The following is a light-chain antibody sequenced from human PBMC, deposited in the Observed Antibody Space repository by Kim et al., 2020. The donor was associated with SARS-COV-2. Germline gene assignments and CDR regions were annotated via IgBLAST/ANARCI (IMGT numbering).Light chain of an antibody. J-gene: IGKJ5*01. V-gene: IGKV1-16*02. CDR1: QGISND. Sequence: SVSVGDRVTITGRASQGISNDLAWFQQKPGKDPKSLIYGASTLHSGVPSKFSGSGSGTDFTLTISSLQPEDFATYYCQQYNGYPTFGQGTRLEIK. CDR3: QQYNGYPT. CDR2: GAS.